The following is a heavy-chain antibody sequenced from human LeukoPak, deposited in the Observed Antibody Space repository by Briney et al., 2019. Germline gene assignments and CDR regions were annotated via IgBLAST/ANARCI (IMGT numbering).Heavy chain of an antibody. CDR3: AKDMGYYYGSGSYPPENDY. D-gene: IGHD3-10*01. CDR1: GFTFSRYG. J-gene: IGHJ4*02. V-gene: IGHV3-30*18. CDR2: VSFEGSNK. Sequence: GGSLRLSCAASGFTFSRYGMHWVRQAPGKGLEWVTVVSFEGSNKYYADSVKGRFSISRDNSKNTLSLQMNSLRAEDTAVYYCAKDMGYYYGSGSYPPENDYWGQGTLVTVSS.